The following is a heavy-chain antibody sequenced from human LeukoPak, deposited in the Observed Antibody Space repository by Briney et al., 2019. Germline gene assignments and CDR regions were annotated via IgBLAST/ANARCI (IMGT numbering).Heavy chain of an antibody. J-gene: IGHJ6*03. Sequence: WGSLRLSCAASGSTVSNSYMSWVRQAPGKGLEWVSVMYSGGATYYADSVKGGFTISRDSFENTLSLQMNTLRAEDTAVYYCARDYYGSGSGHFYFMDVWGIGTTVTVSS. CDR1: GSTVSNSY. CDR3: ARDYYGSGSGHFYFMDV. D-gene: IGHD3-10*01. V-gene: IGHV3-53*01. CDR2: MYSGGAT.